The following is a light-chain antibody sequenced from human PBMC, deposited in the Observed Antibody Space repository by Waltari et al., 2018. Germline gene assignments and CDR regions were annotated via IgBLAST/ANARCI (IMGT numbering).Light chain of an antibody. J-gene: IGKJ1*01. Sequence: DIVMTQTPLSLPVTLGEPASISCRSSQSLLDSEDGNTYLEWYLQKPGQSPQVLIYEVSNRASGVSDRFSGSGSDTDFTLKISRVEAEDVGVYYCMQPLEFPWTFGQGTKVEIK. V-gene: IGKV2-40*01. CDR3: MQPLEFPWT. CDR2: EVS. CDR1: QSLLDSEDGNTY.